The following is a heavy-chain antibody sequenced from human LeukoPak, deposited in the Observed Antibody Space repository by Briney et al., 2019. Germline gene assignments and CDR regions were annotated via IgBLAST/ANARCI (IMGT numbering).Heavy chain of an antibody. CDR1: GYSISSGYY. V-gene: IGHV4-38-2*02. CDR3: ARSSSYRAFDI. Sequence: SETLSLTCTVSGYSISSGYYWGWIRQPPGKGLEWIGSIYHSGSTYYNPSLKSRVTISVDTSKNQFSLKLSSVTAADTAVYYCARSSSYRAFDIWGQGTMVIVSS. D-gene: IGHD6-6*01. J-gene: IGHJ3*02. CDR2: IYHSGST.